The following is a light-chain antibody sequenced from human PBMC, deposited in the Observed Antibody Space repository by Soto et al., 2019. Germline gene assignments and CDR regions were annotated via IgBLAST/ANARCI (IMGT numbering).Light chain of an antibody. Sequence: EIGFNQSPGTLSLYPGERATLSCRASQSVTSSYLAWYQQKPGQAPRLLIYGASNRATGIPDRFSGSGSGTDFTLTISRLEPEDFAVYYCQQYGSSGTFGQGTKVDI. CDR1: QSVTSSY. J-gene: IGKJ1*01. V-gene: IGKV3-20*01. CDR2: GAS. CDR3: QQYGSSGT.